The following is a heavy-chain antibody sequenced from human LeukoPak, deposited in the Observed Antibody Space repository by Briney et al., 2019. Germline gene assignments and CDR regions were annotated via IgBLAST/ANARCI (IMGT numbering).Heavy chain of an antibody. CDR3: ARIPFGRDAYKRSDS. J-gene: IGHJ4*02. CDR2: IYYSGST. V-gene: IGHV4-61*01. Sequence: PSETLSLTCTVSGGSVSSGSYYWSWIRQPPGKGLEWIGYIYYSGSTDYGPSLKSRVTISVDTSKNQFSLKLSSVAAAVTAVYYCARIPFGRDAYKRSDSWGQGTLVTVSS. D-gene: IGHD5-24*01. CDR1: GGSVSSGSYY.